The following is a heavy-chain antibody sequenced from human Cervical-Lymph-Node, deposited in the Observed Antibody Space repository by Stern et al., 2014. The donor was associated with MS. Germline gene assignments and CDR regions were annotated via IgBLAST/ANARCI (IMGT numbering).Heavy chain of an antibody. D-gene: IGHD6-19*01. CDR1: GYTFTDYY. Sequence: VQLEESGAEVKKPGASVKVSCKASGYTFTDYYMHWVRQAPGQGLEWMGRIHPNSGGTNYAQKFQGRVTMTRDTSISTAYMELSRLRSDDAAVYYCARVAVAAPRYFDLWGRGTLVTVSS. V-gene: IGHV1-2*06. CDR3: ARVAVAAPRYFDL. J-gene: IGHJ2*01. CDR2: IHPNSGGT.